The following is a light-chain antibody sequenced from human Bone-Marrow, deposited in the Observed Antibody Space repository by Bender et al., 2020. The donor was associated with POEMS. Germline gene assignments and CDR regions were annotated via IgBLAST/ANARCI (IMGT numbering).Light chain of an antibody. CDR3: SSYAGSTTWV. V-gene: IGLV2-14*02. Sequence: QSALTQPASVSGSPGQSITISCTGTSSDVGNYNLVSWYQQHPGKVPKLMIYEVSKRPSGVSSRFSGSKSGNTASLTVSGLQAEDEADYYCSSYAGSTTWVFGGGTSLTVL. CDR1: SSDVGNYNL. CDR2: EVS. J-gene: IGLJ3*02.